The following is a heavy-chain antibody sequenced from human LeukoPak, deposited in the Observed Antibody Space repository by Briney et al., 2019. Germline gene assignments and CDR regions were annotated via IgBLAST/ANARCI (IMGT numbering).Heavy chain of an antibody. CDR1: GGTFSSYA. J-gene: IGHJ6*02. CDR3: ARDYYDKRIYHYYGMDV. D-gene: IGHD3-22*01. Sequence: SVKVSCKASGGTFSSYAISWVRQAPGQGLEWMGRIIPIFGIANYAQKFQGRVTITADKSTSTAYMELSSLRSEDTAVYYCARDYYDKRIYHYYGMDVWGQGTTVTVSS. CDR2: IIPIFGIA. V-gene: IGHV1-69*04.